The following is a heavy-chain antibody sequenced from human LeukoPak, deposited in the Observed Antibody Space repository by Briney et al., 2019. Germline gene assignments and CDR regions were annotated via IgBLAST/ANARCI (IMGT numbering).Heavy chain of an antibody. CDR2: INTNNGNT. CDR1: GYTFISYG. CDR3: ARDLPPSSNNPYNWFDP. Sequence: ASVKVSCKASGYTFISYGITWVRQAPGQGLEWMGWINTNNGNTNYAQKLQGRLTLTTDTSTSTAYMELRSLRSDDTAVYYCARDLPPSSNNPYNWFDPWGQGTLVTVSS. V-gene: IGHV1-18*01. D-gene: IGHD2-2*01. J-gene: IGHJ5*02.